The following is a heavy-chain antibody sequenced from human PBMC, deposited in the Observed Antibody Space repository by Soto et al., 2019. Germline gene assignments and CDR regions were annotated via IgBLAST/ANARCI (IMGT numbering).Heavy chain of an antibody. D-gene: IGHD3-10*01. CDR1: GGSISSYY. CDR3: AREPLGSAYGSGPFDY. J-gene: IGHJ4*02. Sequence: PWETLSLTCTVSGGSISSYYWSWIRQPPGKGLEWIGYIYYSGSTNYNPSLKSRVTISVDTSKNQFSLKLSSVTAADTAVYYCAREPLGSAYGSGPFDYWGQGTLVTVSS. CDR2: IYYSGST. V-gene: IGHV4-59*01.